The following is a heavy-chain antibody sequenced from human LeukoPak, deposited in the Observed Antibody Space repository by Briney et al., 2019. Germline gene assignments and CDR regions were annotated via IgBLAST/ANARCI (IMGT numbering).Heavy chain of an antibody. CDR2: IYTSGST. Sequence: KPSETLSLTCTVSGGSISSGDYYWSWIRQPAGKGLEWIGRIYTSGSTNYNPSLKSRVTISVDTSKNQFSLKLSSVTAADTAVYYCASLVVPAGCFDYWGQGTLVTVSS. J-gene: IGHJ4*02. CDR1: GGSISSGDYY. D-gene: IGHD2-2*01. V-gene: IGHV4-61*02. CDR3: ASLVVPAGCFDY.